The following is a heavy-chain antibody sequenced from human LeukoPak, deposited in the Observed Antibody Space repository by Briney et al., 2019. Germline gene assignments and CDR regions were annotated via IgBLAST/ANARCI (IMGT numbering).Heavy chain of an antibody. J-gene: IGHJ4*02. CDR1: GFTFSSYA. CDR3: AKDRLSLPF. CDR2: ISSCRTT. D-gene: IGHD6-25*01. V-gene: IGHV3-23*01. Sequence: GGSLRLSCAASGFTFSSYAMSWVRQAPGKGLDWFSVISSCRTTYYADSVKARFTISRDNSNNTLYLQMNSLRAEDTAVYFCAKDRLSLPFWGQGTLVTVSS.